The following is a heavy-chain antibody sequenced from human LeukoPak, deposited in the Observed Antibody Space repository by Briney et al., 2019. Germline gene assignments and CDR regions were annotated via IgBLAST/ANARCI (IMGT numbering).Heavy chain of an antibody. CDR3: AREQYCSSTSCYYFDY. D-gene: IGHD2-2*01. CDR2: ISAYNGNT. V-gene: IGHV1-18*01. Sequence: ASVKVSCKASGYTFTSYGISWVRQAPGQGLEWMGWISAYNGNTNYAQMLQGRVTMTTDTSTSTAYMELRSLRSDDTAVYYCAREQYCSSTSCYYFDYWGQGTLVTVSS. CDR1: GYTFTSYG. J-gene: IGHJ4*02.